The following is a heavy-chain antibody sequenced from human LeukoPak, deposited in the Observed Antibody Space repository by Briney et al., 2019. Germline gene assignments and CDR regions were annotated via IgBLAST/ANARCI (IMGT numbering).Heavy chain of an antibody. Sequence: PGGSLRLSCAASGLRVSSNHMSWPRQAPGKGVEWVSVTYSGGSTYYEDSVKGRFTISRENSNNMVYLQMDSLRAEDTAVYYCAREAYHYYGMDVWGQGTTVTVSS. CDR1: GLRVSSNH. CDR2: TYSGGST. J-gene: IGHJ6*02. CDR3: AREAYHYYGMDV. D-gene: IGHD3-16*01. V-gene: IGHV3-66*01.